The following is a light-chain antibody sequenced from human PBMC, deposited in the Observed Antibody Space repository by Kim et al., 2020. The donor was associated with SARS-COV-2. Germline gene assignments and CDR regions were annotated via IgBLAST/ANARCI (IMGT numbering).Light chain of an antibody. CDR3: KSRDTSGYLLV. CDR1: SLRSYY. CDR2: AKN. J-gene: IGLJ2*01. V-gene: IGLV3-19*01. Sequence: SSELTQDPAVSVALGQTVRITCQGDSLRSYYASWYQQKPGQAPVLVMYAKNNRPSGIPDRFSGSSSGNTASLTITGAPAEDEADYYCKSRDTSGYLLVFG.